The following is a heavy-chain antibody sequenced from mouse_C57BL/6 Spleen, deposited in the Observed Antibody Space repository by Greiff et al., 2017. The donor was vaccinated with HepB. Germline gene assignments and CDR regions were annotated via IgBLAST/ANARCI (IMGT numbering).Heavy chain of an antibody. CDR1: GFTFSSYA. CDR2: ISDGGSYT. V-gene: IGHV5-4*01. CDR3: ARDETHWYFDV. J-gene: IGHJ1*03. Sequence: EVHLVESGGGLVKPGGSLKLSCAASGFTFSSYAMSWVRQTPEKRLEWVATISDGGSYTYYPDNVKGRFTISRDNAKNNLYLQMSHLKSEDTAMYYCARDETHWYFDVWGTGTTVTVSS.